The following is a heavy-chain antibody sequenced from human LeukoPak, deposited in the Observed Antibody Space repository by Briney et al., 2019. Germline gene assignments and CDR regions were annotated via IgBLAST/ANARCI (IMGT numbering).Heavy chain of an antibody. CDR1: GFTFSSYS. CDR3: ARQPYSNYVGWFDP. D-gene: IGHD4-11*01. Sequence: GGSLRLSCAASGFTFSSYSMNWVRQAPGKGLEWVSSISSSSSYIYYADSVKGRFTISRDNAKNSLYLQMNSLRDEDTAVYYCARQPYSNYVGWFDPWGQGTLVTVSS. V-gene: IGHV3-21*01. CDR2: ISSSSSYI. J-gene: IGHJ5*02.